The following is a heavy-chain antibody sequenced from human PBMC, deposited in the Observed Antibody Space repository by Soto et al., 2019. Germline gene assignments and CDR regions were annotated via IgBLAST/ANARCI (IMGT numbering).Heavy chain of an antibody. Sequence: PGGSLRLSCAASGFTFSSYAMHWVRQAPGKGLEYVSAISSNGGSTYYANSVKGRFTVSRDNSKNTLYLQMGSLRAEDMAVYYCAREKYLLLDILGHDALDIWGQGTMVTVSS. V-gene: IGHV3-64*01. CDR3: AREKYLLLDILGHDALDI. CDR2: ISSNGGST. D-gene: IGHD2-2*01. CDR1: GFTFSSYA. J-gene: IGHJ3*02.